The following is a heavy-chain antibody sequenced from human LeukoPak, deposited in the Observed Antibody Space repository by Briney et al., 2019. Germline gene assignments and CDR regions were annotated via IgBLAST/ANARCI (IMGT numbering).Heavy chain of an antibody. CDR1: GGSISSYY. D-gene: IGHD2-2*01. V-gene: IGHV4-59*01. CDR3: ARALGYCSSTSCYEFDY. J-gene: IGHJ6*04. Sequence: SETLSLTCTVSGGSISSYYWSWIRQPPGKGLEWIGYIYYSGSTNYNPSLKSRVTISVDTSKNQFSLKLSSVTAADTAVYYCARALGYCSSTSCYEFDYWGKGTTVTVSS. CDR2: IYYSGST.